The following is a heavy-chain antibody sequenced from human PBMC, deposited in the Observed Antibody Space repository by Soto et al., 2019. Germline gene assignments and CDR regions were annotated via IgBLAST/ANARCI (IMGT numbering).Heavy chain of an antibody. J-gene: IGHJ4*02. CDR3: ARGTEGSWVWWLTH. Sequence: PGGSLRLSCAASGFTFSSYWMHWVRQTPGKGLVCVARINSDGSATTYADSVKGRFTISRDNAKNTVSLQMNSLRAEDTAVYYCARGTEGSWVWWLTHWGQGTPVTVSS. CDR2: INSDGSAT. D-gene: IGHD5-12*01. CDR1: GFTFSSYW. V-gene: IGHV3-74*01.